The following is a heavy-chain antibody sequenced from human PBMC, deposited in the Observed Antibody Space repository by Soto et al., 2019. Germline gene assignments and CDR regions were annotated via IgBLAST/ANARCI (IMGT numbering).Heavy chain of an antibody. CDR2: FDPEEGKM. CDR1: GYSLNELC. V-gene: IGHV1-24*01. Sequence: ASVKVSCKVSGYSLNELCMHCVLQPPLKWLEWIGGFDPEEGKMIYAQNFQGRVTMTEDTSTDTAYMELNSLTSEDTAIYYCATDLGVALAPLSILYFQQWGQGTVVTVSS. D-gene: IGHD3-10*01. J-gene: IGHJ1*01. CDR3: ATDLGVALAPLSILYFQQ.